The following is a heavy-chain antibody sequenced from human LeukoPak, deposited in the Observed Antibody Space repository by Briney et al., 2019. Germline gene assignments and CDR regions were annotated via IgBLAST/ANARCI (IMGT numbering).Heavy chain of an antibody. J-gene: IGHJ3*02. Sequence: SETLSLTCAVYGGSFGGYYWSWIRQPPGKGLEWIGEINHSGSTNYNPSLKSRVTISVDTSKNQFSLKLSSVTAADTAVYYCARRLALQLRFLEWLLYKGAFDIWGQGTMVTVSS. CDR3: ARRLALQLRFLEWLLYKGAFDI. CDR2: INHSGST. D-gene: IGHD3-3*01. V-gene: IGHV4-34*01. CDR1: GGSFGGYY.